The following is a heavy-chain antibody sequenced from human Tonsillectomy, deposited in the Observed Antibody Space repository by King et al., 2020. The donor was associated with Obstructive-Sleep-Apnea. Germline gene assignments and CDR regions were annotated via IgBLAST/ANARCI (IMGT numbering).Heavy chain of an antibody. CDR1: GFTVSSNY. Sequence: VQLVESGGGLVQPGGSLRLSCAASGFTVSSNYMSWVRQAPGKGLEWVSVIYSGGSTYYADSVKGRFTISSHNSKNTLYLQMNSLRAEDTAVYYCARTRHSGNYYYYGMDVWGQGTTVTVSS. D-gene: IGHD1-26*01. J-gene: IGHJ6*02. CDR3: ARTRHSGNYYYYGMDV. CDR2: IYSGGST. V-gene: IGHV3-53*04.